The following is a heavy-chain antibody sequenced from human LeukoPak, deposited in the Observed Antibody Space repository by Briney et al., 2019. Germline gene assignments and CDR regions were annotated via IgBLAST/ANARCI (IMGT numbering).Heavy chain of an antibody. CDR3: AKGRGYCSGGSCPGDY. J-gene: IGHJ4*02. CDR2: IYSGGTT. V-gene: IGHV3-53*01. CDR1: GFTVSSNY. Sequence: GGSLRLSCAASGFTVSSNYMSWVRQAPGKGLEWVSVIYSGGTTYYADSVKGRFTISRDNSKNTLYLQMNSLRAEDTAVYYCAKGRGYCSGGSCPGDYWGQGTLVTVSS. D-gene: IGHD2-15*01.